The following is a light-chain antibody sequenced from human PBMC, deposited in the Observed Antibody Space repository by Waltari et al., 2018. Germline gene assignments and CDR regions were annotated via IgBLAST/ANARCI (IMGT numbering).Light chain of an antibody. CDR2: GAS. Sequence: EIVLTQSPGTLSLSPGERATLSCRTSQRLTKNYLAWYQQQPGQAPRRLIDGASSRAAGIPDRVSGSGSGTDVTLTISRLEPEDFAVYYCQQYGSSVLYTFGQGTKLEIK. CDR3: QQYGSSVLYT. CDR1: QRLTKNY. V-gene: IGKV3-20*01. J-gene: IGKJ2*01.